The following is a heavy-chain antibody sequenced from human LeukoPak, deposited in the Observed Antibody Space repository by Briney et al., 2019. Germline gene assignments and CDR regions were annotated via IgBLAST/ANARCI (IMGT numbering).Heavy chain of an antibody. Sequence: GGSLRLSCAASGFTFSDYCMSWIRQAPGKGLEWVSYISSSGSTIYYADSVKGRFTISRDNAKNSLYLQMNSLRAEDTAVYYCARERVGYYDSSGYPLTYYYGMDVWGQGTTVTVSS. V-gene: IGHV3-11*01. D-gene: IGHD3-22*01. CDR1: GFTFSDYC. CDR3: ARERVGYYDSSGYPLTYYYGMDV. CDR2: ISSSGSTI. J-gene: IGHJ6*02.